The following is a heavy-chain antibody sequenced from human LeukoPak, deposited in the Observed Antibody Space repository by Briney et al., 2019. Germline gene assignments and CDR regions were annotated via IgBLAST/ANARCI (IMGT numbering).Heavy chain of an antibody. J-gene: IGHJ4*02. CDR1: GGSFSGYY. V-gene: IGHV4-34*01. Sequence: SETLSLTCAVYGGSFSGYYWSWIRQPPGKGLEWIGEINHSGSTNYNPSLKSRVTISVDTSKNQFYLKLSSVTAADTAVYYCARDLVTTCLDYWGQGTLVTVSS. CDR3: ARDLVTTCLDY. D-gene: IGHD4-17*01. CDR2: INHSGST.